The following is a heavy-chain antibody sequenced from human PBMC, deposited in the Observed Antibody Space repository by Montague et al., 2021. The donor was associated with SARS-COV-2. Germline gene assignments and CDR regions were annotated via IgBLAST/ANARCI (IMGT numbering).Heavy chain of an antibody. J-gene: IGHJ4*02. CDR1: AGSISSHY. V-gene: IGHV4-59*11. Sequence: SETLSLTCTVSAGSISSHYWSWIRQPPGKALEWIWYVYYTGSTKYYPYLKSRVTMSVDTPKNRFSPSLRSLTAADTAVYYFARAQNTCFIANRVNYFNIWGLGALVTDSS. D-gene: IGHD1-14*01. CDR2: VYYTGST. CDR3: ARAQNTCFIANRVNYFNI.